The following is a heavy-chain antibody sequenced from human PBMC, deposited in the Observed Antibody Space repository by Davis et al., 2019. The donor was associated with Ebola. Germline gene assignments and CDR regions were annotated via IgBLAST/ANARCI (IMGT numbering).Heavy chain of an antibody. CDR1: GFTFSSYA. J-gene: IGHJ4*02. D-gene: IGHD6-19*01. CDR3: ARDGSGWSAY. V-gene: IGHV3-23*01. Sequence: GESLKISCAASGFTFSSYAMSWVRQAPGKGLEWVSAISGSGGSTYYADSVKGRFTISRDNAKNSLYLQMNSLRVEDTAIYYCARDGSGWSAYWGQGTLVTVSS. CDR2: ISGSGGST.